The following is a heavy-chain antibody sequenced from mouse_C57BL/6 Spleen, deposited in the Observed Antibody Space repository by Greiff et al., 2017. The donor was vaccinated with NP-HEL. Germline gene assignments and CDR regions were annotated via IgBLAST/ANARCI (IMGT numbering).Heavy chain of an antibody. V-gene: IGHV5-4*01. Sequence: EVQGVESGGGLVKPGGSLKLSCAASGFTFSSYAMSWVRQTPEKRLEWVATISDGGSYTYYPDNVKGRFTISRDNAKNNLFLQMSHLNAEDTALYCCARGGGRGYYFDYWGQGTTLTVSS. CDR1: GFTFSSYA. CDR3: ARGGGRGYYFDY. D-gene: IGHD3-3*01. CDR2: ISDGGSYT. J-gene: IGHJ2*01.